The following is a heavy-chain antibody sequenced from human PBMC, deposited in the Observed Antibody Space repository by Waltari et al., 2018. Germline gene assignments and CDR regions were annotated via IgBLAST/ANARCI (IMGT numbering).Heavy chain of an antibody. Sequence: EVQLLESGGGLVQPGGSLRLSCAASGFTFSSYAMSWVRQAPGKGLEWVSAISGSGGSTYYADSVKGRFNISRDNSKNTLYLKRNSLRAEDTAVYYCAKQYYYDSSGYLGAFDIWGQGTMVTVSS. J-gene: IGHJ3*02. V-gene: IGHV3-23*01. D-gene: IGHD3-22*01. CDR3: AKQYYYDSSGYLGAFDI. CDR2: ISGSGGST. CDR1: GFTFSSYA.